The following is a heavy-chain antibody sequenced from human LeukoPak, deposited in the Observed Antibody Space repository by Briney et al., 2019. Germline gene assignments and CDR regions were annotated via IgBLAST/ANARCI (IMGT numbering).Heavy chain of an antibody. CDR1: GASISGSRYY. J-gene: IGHJ6*03. D-gene: IGHD6-19*01. Sequence: SETLSLTCTVSGASISGSRYYWGWIRQPPGKGLEWIGNIYYTGPTYYNASLESRVTISLDTSKNQFSLKLNSVTAADTAMYYCARETQRPIAVAGNDYMDVWGKGTTVTVSS. V-gene: IGHV4-39*02. CDR3: ARETQRPIAVAGNDYMDV. CDR2: IYYTGPT.